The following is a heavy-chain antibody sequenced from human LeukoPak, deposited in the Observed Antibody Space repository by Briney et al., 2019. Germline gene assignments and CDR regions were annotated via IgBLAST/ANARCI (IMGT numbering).Heavy chain of an antibody. Sequence: GGSLRLSCAASRFTFSGSAMHWVRQASGKGLEWVGRIRSKANSYATAYAASVKGRFTISRDDSKNTAYLQMNSLKTEDTAVYYCTRRVGATGLVYWGQGTLVTVSS. CDR3: TRRVGATGLVY. V-gene: IGHV3-73*01. D-gene: IGHD1-26*01. J-gene: IGHJ4*02. CDR1: RFTFSGSA. CDR2: IRSKANSYAT.